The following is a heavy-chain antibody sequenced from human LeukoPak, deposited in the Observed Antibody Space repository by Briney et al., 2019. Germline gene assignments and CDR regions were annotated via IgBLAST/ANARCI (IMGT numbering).Heavy chain of an antibody. CDR2: ISGSGGST. D-gene: IGHD6-19*01. J-gene: IGHJ6*02. CDR1: GFTFSSYA. CDR3: AKSPPSSGWYYYYGMDV. Sequence: GSLRLSCAASGFTFSSYAMSWVRQAPGKGLEWVSAISGSGGSTYYADSVKGRFTISRDNSKNTLYLQMNSLRAEDTAVYYRAKSPPSSGWYYYYGMDVWGQGTTVTVSS. V-gene: IGHV3-23*01.